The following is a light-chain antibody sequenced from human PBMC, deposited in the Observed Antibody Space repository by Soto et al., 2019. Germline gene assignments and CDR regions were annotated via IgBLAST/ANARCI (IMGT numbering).Light chain of an antibody. J-gene: IGKJ1*01. Sequence: EIVLTQSPATLSLSPGERATLSCRASQSVSSYLAWYQQKPGQAPRLLIYDASNRATGIPARFSGSGSGTDLTLTISRLEPEDFAVYYCQQRSSWPRTFGQGTKVEIK. CDR1: QSVSSY. V-gene: IGKV3-11*01. CDR2: DAS. CDR3: QQRSSWPRT.